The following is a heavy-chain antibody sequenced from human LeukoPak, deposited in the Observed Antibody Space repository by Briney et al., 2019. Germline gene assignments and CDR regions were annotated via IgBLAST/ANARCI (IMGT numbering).Heavy chain of an antibody. CDR3: TRGSLSGSSRDY. J-gene: IGHJ4*02. Sequence: ASVKVSCKASGYTFNGYDINWVRQATGQGLGWMGWMNANTGDTGYAQKFQDRVTMTRNTSIDTAYMELSGLKSEDTAVYYCTRGSLSGSSRDYWGQGTLVTVSS. D-gene: IGHD1-26*01. V-gene: IGHV1-8*01. CDR1: GYTFNGYD. CDR2: MNANTGDT.